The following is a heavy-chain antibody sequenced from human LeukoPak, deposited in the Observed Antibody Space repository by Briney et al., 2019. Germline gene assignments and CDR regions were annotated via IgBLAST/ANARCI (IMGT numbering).Heavy chain of an antibody. CDR1: GYTFTGYY. D-gene: IGHD6-19*01. J-gene: IGHJ5*02. CDR3: ARVAVTGEGDWFDP. Sequence: ASVKVSFKASGYTFTGYYMHWVRQAPGQGLEWMGWINPNSGGTYYAQKFQGRVTMTRDTSISTAYMELSRLRSDDTAVYYCARVAVTGEGDWFDPWGQGILVTVSS. V-gene: IGHV1-2*02. CDR2: INPNSGGT.